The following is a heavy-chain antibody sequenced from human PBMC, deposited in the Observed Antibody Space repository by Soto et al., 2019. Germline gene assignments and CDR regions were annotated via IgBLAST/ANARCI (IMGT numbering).Heavy chain of an antibody. CDR2: ISWNSGSI. CDR1: GFTFDDYA. CDR3: AKDADPRAMIVVVPAFDI. V-gene: IGHV3-9*01. Sequence: EVQLVESGGGLVQPGRSLRLSCAASGFTFDDYAMHWVRQAPGKGLEWVSGISWNSGSIGYADSVKGRFTISRDNAKYSLYLQMNSLRAEDTALYYCAKDADPRAMIVVVPAFDIWGQGTMVTVSS. J-gene: IGHJ3*02. D-gene: IGHD3-22*01.